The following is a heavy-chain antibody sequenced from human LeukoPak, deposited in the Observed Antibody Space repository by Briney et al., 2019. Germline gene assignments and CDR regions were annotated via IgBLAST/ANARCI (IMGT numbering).Heavy chain of an antibody. Sequence: GALRLSCAASGFTFSSYAMSWVRQAPGKGLEWVSATSGSGGSTYYADSVKGRFTISRDNSKNTLYLQMNSLRAEDTAVYYCAKDGAIFLGGIYYFDYWGQGTLVTVSS. CDR3: AKDGAIFLGGIYYFDY. D-gene: IGHD3-3*01. CDR2: TSGSGGST. CDR1: GFTFSSYA. V-gene: IGHV3-23*01. J-gene: IGHJ4*02.